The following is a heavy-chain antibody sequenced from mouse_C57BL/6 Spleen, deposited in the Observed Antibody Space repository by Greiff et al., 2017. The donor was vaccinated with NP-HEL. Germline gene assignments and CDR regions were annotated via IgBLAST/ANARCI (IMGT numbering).Heavy chain of an antibody. CDR1: GYAFSSSW. CDR2: IYPGDGDT. V-gene: IGHV1-82*01. J-gene: IGHJ2*01. CDR3: ARELTGTLYYFDY. D-gene: IGHD4-1*01. Sequence: LVESGPELVKPGASVKISCKASGYAFSSSWMNWVKQRPGKGLEWIGRIYPGDGDTNYNGKFKGKATLTADKSSSTAYMQLSSLTSEDSAVYFCARELTGTLYYFDYWGQGTTLTVSS.